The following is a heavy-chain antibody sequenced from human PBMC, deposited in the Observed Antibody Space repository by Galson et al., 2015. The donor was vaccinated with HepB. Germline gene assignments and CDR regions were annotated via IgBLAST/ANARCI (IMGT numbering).Heavy chain of an antibody. Sequence: SLRLSCAASGFIFEAYQMHWVREVPGKGLPWVSHINSEGTNTTYAGSVKGRFVISRDNANNILYLQMNSLRVEDTAVYFCVRVVGALAGASPMGYFDSWGQGTLVTVSS. CDR1: GFIFEAYQ. J-gene: IGHJ4*01. CDR2: INSEGTNT. D-gene: IGHD6-19*01. V-gene: IGHV3-74*03. CDR3: VRVVGALAGASPMGYFDS.